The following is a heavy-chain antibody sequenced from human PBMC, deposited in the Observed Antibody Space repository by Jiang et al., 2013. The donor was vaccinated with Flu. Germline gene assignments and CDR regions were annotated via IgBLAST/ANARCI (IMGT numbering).Heavy chain of an antibody. CDR3: ARTVVTPDRYFDL. J-gene: IGHJ2*01. D-gene: IGHD4-23*01. Sequence: ISSSSYYWGWIRQPPGKGLEWIGSIYYSGSTYYNPSLKSRVTISVDTSKNQFSLKLSSVTAADTAVYYCARTVVTPDRYFDLWGRGTLVTVSS. V-gene: IGHV4-39*01. CDR1: ISSSSYY. CDR2: IYYSGST.